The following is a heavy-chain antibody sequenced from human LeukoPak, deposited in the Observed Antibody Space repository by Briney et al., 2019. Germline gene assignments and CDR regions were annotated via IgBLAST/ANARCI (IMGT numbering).Heavy chain of an antibody. J-gene: IGHJ4*02. CDR1: GFTFSSYS. V-gene: IGHV3-21*01. CDR2: ISSSKSYV. Sequence: GGSLRLSCAASGFTFSSYSMNWVRQAPGKGLEWVSSISSSKSYVYYADYADSVKGRFTISRDNAKNSVYLQMNSLRVEDTAVYYCARRQQLDQFDYWGQGTLVTVSS. D-gene: IGHD6-13*01. CDR3: ARRQQLDQFDY.